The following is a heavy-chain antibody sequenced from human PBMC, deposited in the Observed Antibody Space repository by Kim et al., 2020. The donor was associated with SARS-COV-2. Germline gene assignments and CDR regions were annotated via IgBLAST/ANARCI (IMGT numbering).Heavy chain of an antibody. Sequence: VQGRFTISRDRSKNTLYLQMNSLRTEDTAVYFCAKTEYSGNCYGPFDYWGQGTLVTVSS. V-gene: IGHV3-23*01. D-gene: IGHD2-15*01. J-gene: IGHJ4*02. CDR3: AKTEYSGNCYGPFDY.